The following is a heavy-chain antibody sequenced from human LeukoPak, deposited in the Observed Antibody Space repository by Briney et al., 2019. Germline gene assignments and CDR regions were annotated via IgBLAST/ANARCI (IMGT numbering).Heavy chain of an antibody. V-gene: IGHV1-69-2*01. D-gene: IGHD1-26*01. CDR2: VDPEDGET. J-gene: IGHJ4*02. Sequence: ASVKVSCKVSGYTFTYYYMHWVQQAPGKGLEWMGLVDPEDGETIYAEKFQGRVTITADTSTDTAYMELSSLRSEDTAVYYCATSTVGASVIFDYWGQGTLVTVSS. CDR1: GYTFTYYY. CDR3: ATSTVGASVIFDY.